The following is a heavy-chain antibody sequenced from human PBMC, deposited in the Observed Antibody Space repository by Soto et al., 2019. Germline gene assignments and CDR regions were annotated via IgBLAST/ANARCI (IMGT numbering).Heavy chain of an antibody. D-gene: IGHD3-22*01. CDR2: VYSSGST. J-gene: IGHJ4*02. CDR3: ARDKGDSRIDY. CDR1: GASINSYY. Sequence: TLSLTFTVSGASINSYYWSWSRQSAGKGLEWIGRVYSSGSTFYNPSLKSRLTMSVDTPNNQFSLKLSSVTAADTAVYSCARDKGDSRIDYWGLGTLVTVSS. V-gene: IGHV4-4*07.